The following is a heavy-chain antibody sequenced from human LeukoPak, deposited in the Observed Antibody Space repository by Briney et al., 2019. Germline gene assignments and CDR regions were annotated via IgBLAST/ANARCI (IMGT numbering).Heavy chain of an antibody. CDR2: INPNSGGT. CDR1: GYTFTDYY. J-gene: IGHJ4*02. Sequence: ASVKVSCKASGYTFTDYYMHWVRQAPGQGLEWMGWINPNSGGTNYAQSFQGRVTMTRDMSISTAYMELSRLRSDDTAVYYCARDLTGRSDYWGQGTLVTVSS. CDR3: ARDLTGRSDY. V-gene: IGHV1-2*02. D-gene: IGHD3-9*01.